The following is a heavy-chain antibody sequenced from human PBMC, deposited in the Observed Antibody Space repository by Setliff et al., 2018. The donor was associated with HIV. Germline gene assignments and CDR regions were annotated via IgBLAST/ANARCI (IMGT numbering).Heavy chain of an antibody. V-gene: IGHV3-48*03. J-gene: IGHJ4*02. CDR2: ISSGATTI. CDR3: AARNYFDSSGYQH. Sequence: GSLRPSCAASGFSFSVYEMDWVRQAPGKGLEWISHISSGATTIDYADSVKGRFTISRDDANNSPYLQMNSLRAEDTAVYYCAARNYFDSSGYQHWGQGTLVTVSS. CDR1: GFSFSVYE. D-gene: IGHD3-22*01.